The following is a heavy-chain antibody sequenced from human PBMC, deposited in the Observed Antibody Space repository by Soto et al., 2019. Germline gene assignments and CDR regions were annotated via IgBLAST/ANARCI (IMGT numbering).Heavy chain of an antibody. Sequence: VHFVQSGAEVKKPGASVTVSCKASGYTFSDYSVHCVRQAPGQRFEWMGWINSGNGDTKYAQNLQGRVTISSDTSASTAYMELSSLTSEDTAVYYCARDSCFGGTCGDDAFDVWGQGTMVTVSP. CDR3: ARDSCFGGTCGDDAFDV. J-gene: IGHJ3*01. V-gene: IGHV1-3*01. CDR2: INSGNGDT. D-gene: IGHD2-15*01. CDR1: GYTFSDYS.